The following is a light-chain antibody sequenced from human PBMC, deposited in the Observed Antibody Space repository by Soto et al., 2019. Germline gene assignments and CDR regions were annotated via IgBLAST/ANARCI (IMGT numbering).Light chain of an antibody. J-gene: IGKJ3*01. Sequence: DIQMTQSPSTLSASVGDRVTITCRASQSISNWLAWYQQKAGKAPNLLIYKASSLQGGVPSRFSGSGSGTEFSLTIGSLQPDDLATYYCQQYNSYPPTFGPGTKVDIK. CDR3: QQYNSYPPT. CDR1: QSISNW. CDR2: KAS. V-gene: IGKV1-5*03.